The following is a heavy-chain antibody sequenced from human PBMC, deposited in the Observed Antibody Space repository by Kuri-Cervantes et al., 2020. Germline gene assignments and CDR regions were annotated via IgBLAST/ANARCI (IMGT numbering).Heavy chain of an antibody. J-gene: IGHJ6*02. V-gene: IGHV3-33*01. Sequence: GESLKISCAASGFTFRNYGMDWVRQAPGKGLEWVAVIWYDGSNKYYADSVKGRFTISRDNGKNSLYLQMNSLRDEDTALYYCVRRQGWSGMDVWGQGTTVTVSS. CDR1: GFTFRNYG. CDR3: VRRQGWSGMDV. CDR2: IWYDGSNK.